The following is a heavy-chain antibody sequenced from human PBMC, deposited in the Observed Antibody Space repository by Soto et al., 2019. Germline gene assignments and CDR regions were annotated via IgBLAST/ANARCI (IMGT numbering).Heavy chain of an antibody. CDR1: GYSFTSYW. CDR3: ARGFDISGYQVNWLDS. Sequence: GESLKISCKGSGYSFTSYWIGWVRQMPGKGLEWMGIIYPGDSDTRYSPSFQGQVTISADKSISTAYLQWSSLKASDTAMYYCARGFDISGYQVNWLDSWGQGTLVTVSS. V-gene: IGHV5-51*01. D-gene: IGHD3-22*01. J-gene: IGHJ5*01. CDR2: IYPGDSDT.